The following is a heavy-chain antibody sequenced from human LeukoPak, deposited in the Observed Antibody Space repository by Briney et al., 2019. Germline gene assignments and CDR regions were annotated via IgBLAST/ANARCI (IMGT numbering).Heavy chain of an antibody. CDR1: GYTFTSYG. V-gene: IGHV1-18*04. CDR3: ARSVRSGGWWVDYFDY. J-gene: IGHJ4*02. CDR2: ISAYNGNT. Sequence: ASVKVSCKASGYTFTSYGISWVRQAPGQGLVWMGWISAYNGNTNYAQKLQGRVTMTTDTSTSTAYMELRSLRSDDTAVYYCARSVRSGGWWVDYFDYWGQGTLVTVSS. D-gene: IGHD6-13*01.